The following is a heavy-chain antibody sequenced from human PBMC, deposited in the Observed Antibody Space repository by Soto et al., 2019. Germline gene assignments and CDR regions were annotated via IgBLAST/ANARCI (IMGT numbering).Heavy chain of an antibody. J-gene: IGHJ6*02. CDR2: IYTSGST. Sequence: SETLSLTCTVSGGSISSYYWSWIRQPPGKGLEWIGCIYTSGSTNYNPSLKSRVTMSVDTSKNQFSLKLSSVTAADTAVYYCARDQDCSSTSCETNYYGMDVWGQGTTVTVSS. D-gene: IGHD2-2*01. CDR1: GGSISSYY. CDR3: ARDQDCSSTSCETNYYGMDV. V-gene: IGHV4-4*07.